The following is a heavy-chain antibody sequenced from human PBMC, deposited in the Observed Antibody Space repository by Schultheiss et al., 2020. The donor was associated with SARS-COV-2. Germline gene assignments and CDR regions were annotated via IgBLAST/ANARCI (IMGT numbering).Heavy chain of an antibody. CDR1: GFTFSSYW. Sequence: GGSLRLSCAASGFTFSSYWMHWVRQAPGKGLEWVANIKQDGSEKYYVDSVKGRFTISRDNAKNSLYLQMNSLRAEDTALYYCAKGPYDFVDSGMDVWGQGTTVTVSS. CDR2: IKQDGSEK. D-gene: IGHD3-3*01. J-gene: IGHJ6*02. CDR3: AKGPYDFVDSGMDV. V-gene: IGHV3-7*03.